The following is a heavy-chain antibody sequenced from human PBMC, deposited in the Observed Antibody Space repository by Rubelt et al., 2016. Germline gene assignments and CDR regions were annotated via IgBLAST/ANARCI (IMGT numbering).Heavy chain of an antibody. V-gene: IGHV4-39*07. Sequence: QLQLQESGPGLVKPSETLSLTCTVSGGSISSSSYYWGWIRQPPGKGLEWIGSIYYSGSTYYNPSLKSRVTISVDTSKNQFSLKLSSVTAADTAVDYWARAVSYYDSSGYGYYYYMDVWGKGTTVTVSS. D-gene: IGHD3-22*01. CDR3: ARAVSYYDSSGYGYYYYMDV. CDR2: IYYSGST. CDR1: GGSISSSSYY. J-gene: IGHJ6*03.